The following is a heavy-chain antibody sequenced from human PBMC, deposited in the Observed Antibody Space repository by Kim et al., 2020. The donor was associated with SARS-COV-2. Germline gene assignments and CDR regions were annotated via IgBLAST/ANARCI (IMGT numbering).Heavy chain of an antibody. D-gene: IGHD3-10*01. CDR3: ARGYGSGRYYYYYGMDV. CDR2: INHSGST. V-gene: IGHV4-34*01. J-gene: IGHJ6*02. Sequence: SETLSLTCAVYGGSFSGYYWSWIRQPPGKGLEWIGEINHSGSTNYNPSLKSPVTISVDTSKNQFSLKLSSVTAADTAVYYCARGYGSGRYYYYYGMDVWGQGTTVTVSS. CDR1: GGSFSGYY.